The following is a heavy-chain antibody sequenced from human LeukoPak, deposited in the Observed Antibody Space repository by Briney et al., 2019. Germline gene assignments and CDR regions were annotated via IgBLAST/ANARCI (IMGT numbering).Heavy chain of an antibody. CDR3: ARVLKGSGYIDY. J-gene: IGHJ4*02. CDR2: IYYSGST. CDR1: GGSISSSY. V-gene: IGHV4-59*01. D-gene: IGHD3-10*01. Sequence: PSETLSLTCSVSGGSISSSYWTWVRQPPGKGLEWIGYIYYSGSTNYNPSPKSRVTISVDTSKNQLSLNLSSVTAADTAVYYCARVLKGSGYIDYWGQGILVTVSS.